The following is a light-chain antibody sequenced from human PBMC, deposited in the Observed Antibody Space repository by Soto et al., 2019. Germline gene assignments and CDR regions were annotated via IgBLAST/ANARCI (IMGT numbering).Light chain of an antibody. CDR1: QSVSSD. CDR3: QQYSNWPPVLT. Sequence: EILLTQSPATLSVSPGDRATLACRASQSVSSDLAWYQQKPGQATRLLIFGASTRATDTPDRFSGSGYWTEFTLTIRRLQSEDFAVYYCQQYSNWPPVLTFGGGTKVDI. V-gene: IGKV3-15*01. CDR2: GAS. J-gene: IGKJ4*01.